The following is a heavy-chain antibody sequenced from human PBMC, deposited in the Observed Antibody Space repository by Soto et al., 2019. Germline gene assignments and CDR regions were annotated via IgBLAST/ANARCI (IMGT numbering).Heavy chain of an antibody. Sequence: QVQLQQWGAGLLKPSETLSLTCAVYGGSFSGYYWSWIRQPPGKGLEWIGEINHSGSTNYNPSLKGRVTISLDTSKNRFSRKLGSGTPADRAVYYWGRGGGGGRSFYYGDYYYYYGMDVWGQGTTVTVSS. D-gene: IGHD4-17*01. CDR1: GGSFSGYY. V-gene: IGHV4-34*01. J-gene: IGHJ6*02. CDR3: GRGGGGGRSFYYGDYYYYYGMDV. CDR2: INHSGST.